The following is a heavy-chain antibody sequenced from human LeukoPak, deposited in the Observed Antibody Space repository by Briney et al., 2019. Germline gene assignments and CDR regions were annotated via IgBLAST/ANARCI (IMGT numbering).Heavy chain of an antibody. CDR3: ARGADYDFWSGYYTGKSFDY. V-gene: IGHV3-33*01. D-gene: IGHD3-3*01. J-gene: IGHJ4*02. CDR2: IWYDGSNK. Sequence: PGGSLRLSCAASGFTFSSYGMHWVRQAPGKGLEWVAVIWYDGSNKYYADSVKGRFTISRDNSKNTLYLQMNSLRAEDTAVYYCARGADYDFWSGYYTGKSFDYWGQGTLVTVSS. CDR1: GFTFSSYG.